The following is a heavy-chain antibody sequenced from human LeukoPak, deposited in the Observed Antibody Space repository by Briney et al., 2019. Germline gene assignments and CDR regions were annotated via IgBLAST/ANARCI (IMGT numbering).Heavy chain of an antibody. V-gene: IGHV1-18*01. CDR3: ARTYYGSGSYHPRYYYGMDV. CDR2: ISAYNGNT. J-gene: IGHJ6*02. D-gene: IGHD3-10*01. Sequence: ASVKVSCKASGCTFTSYGISWVRQAPGQGLEWMGWISAYNGNTNYAQKLQGRVTMTTDTSTSTAYMELRSLRSDDTAVYYCARTYYGSGSYHPRYYYGMDVWGQGTTVTVSS. CDR1: GCTFTSYG.